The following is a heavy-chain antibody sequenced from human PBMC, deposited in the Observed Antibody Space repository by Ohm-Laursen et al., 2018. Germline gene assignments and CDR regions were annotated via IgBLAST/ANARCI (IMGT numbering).Heavy chain of an antibody. CDR1: GFTFSSYG. V-gene: IGHV3-30*18. CDR3: AKVGRFGDSLTPYYNDGMDV. J-gene: IGHJ6*02. Sequence: SLRLSCAASGFTFSSYGMHWVRQAPGKGLKWVAVISYDGSNKYYADSVKGRFTISRDNSQNTLYLQMNSLRPEDTAVYYCAKVGRFGDSLTPYYNDGMDVWGQGTTVTVSS. CDR2: ISYDGSNK. D-gene: IGHD3-10*01.